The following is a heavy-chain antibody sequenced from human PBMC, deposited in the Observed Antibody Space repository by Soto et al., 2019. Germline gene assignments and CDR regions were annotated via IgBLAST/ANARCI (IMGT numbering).Heavy chain of an antibody. CDR2: ISYDGSNK. V-gene: IGHV3-30*18. Sequence: QVQLVESGGGVVQPGRSLRLSCAASGFTFSSYGMHWVRQAPGKGLEWVAVISYDGSNKYYADSVKGRFTISRDNSKNTLYLQMNSLGAEDTAVYYCAKGAYSSGWCFDYWGQGTLVTVSS. CDR1: GFTFSSYG. CDR3: AKGAYSSGWCFDY. D-gene: IGHD6-19*01. J-gene: IGHJ4*02.